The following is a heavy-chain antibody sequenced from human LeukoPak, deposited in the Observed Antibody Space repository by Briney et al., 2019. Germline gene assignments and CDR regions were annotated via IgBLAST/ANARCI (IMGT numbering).Heavy chain of an antibody. CDR2: IYYSGST. V-gene: IGHV4-59*01. CDR3: ASYDSSGLFEY. D-gene: IGHD3-22*01. J-gene: IGHJ4*02. Sequence: SETLSLTCTVSGGPISSYYWSWIRQPPGKGLECIGYIYYSGSTNHNPSLKSRVTISVDTSKNQFSLQLNSVTAADTAVYYCASYDSSGLFEYWGQGTLVTVSS. CDR1: GGPISSYY.